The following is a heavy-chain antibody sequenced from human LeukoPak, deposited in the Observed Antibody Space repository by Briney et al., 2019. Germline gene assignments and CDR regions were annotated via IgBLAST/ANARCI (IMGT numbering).Heavy chain of an antibody. J-gene: IGHJ4*02. Sequence: ASVKVSCKASGYTFTSYGISWVRQAPGQGLEWMGWISAYNGNTNYAQKLQGRVTITTDTSTSTAYMELRNLRSDDTAVYYCGYGGNSVDYWGQGTLVTVSS. D-gene: IGHD4-23*01. CDR3: GYGGNSVDY. CDR1: GYTFTSYG. V-gene: IGHV1-18*01. CDR2: ISAYNGNT.